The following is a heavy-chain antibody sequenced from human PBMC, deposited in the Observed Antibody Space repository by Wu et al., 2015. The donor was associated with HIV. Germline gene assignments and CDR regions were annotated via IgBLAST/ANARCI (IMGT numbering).Heavy chain of an antibody. CDR3: ARDLQDTVMVLPDDAFGM. V-gene: IGHV1-8*01. CDR2: MNLYSGNS. J-gene: IGHJ3*02. CDR1: GSSFTAYD. Sequence: QVQLVQSGAEVKKPGASVKVSCKSSGSSFTAYDINWVRQAAGHGLEWMGWMNLYSGNSGSAQKFQGRVTMTRNTSISTAYMELSSLRSDDTAVYYCARDLQDTVMVLPDDAFGMWGQGTLVTVSS. D-gene: IGHD5-18*01.